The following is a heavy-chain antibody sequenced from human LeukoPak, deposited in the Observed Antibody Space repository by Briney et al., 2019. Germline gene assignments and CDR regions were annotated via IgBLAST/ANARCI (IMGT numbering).Heavy chain of an antibody. CDR2: IIPILGIA. CDR1: GGTFSSYA. V-gene: IGHV1-69*04. CDR3: ARVPRGWSFDY. D-gene: IGHD6-19*01. Sequence: ASVKVSCKASGGTFSSYAISWVRQAPGQGLEWMGRIIPILGIANYAQKFQGRVTITADKSTSTVYMELSSLRSEDTAVYYCARVPRGWSFDYWGQGTLVTVSS. J-gene: IGHJ4*02.